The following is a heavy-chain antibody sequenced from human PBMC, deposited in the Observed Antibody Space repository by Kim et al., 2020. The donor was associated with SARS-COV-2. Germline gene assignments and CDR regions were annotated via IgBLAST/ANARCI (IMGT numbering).Heavy chain of an antibody. CDR3: ARLYDYERPVEIVDDAFDI. CDR2: IYYSGST. D-gene: IGHD5-12*01. Sequence: SETLSLTCTVSGGSISSSSYYWGWIRQPPGKGLEWIGSIYYSGSTYYNPSLKSRVTISVDTSKNQFSLKLSSVTAADTAVYYCARLYDYERPVEIVDDAFDIWGQGTMVTVSS. J-gene: IGHJ3*02. CDR1: GGSISSSSYY. V-gene: IGHV4-39*01.